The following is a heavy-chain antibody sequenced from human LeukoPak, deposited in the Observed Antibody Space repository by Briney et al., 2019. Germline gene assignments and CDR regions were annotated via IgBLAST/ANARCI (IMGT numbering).Heavy chain of an antibody. J-gene: IGHJ4*02. CDR2: ITPIFGTV. V-gene: IGHV1-69*05. Sequence: GASVKVSCKASGGTFSRYAISWVRQAPGQGLEWMGRITPIFGTVNYAQKFQGRVTITTDESTSTAYLELSSLRSEDTAVYYCARSDSSSGWFGYFDYWGQGTLVSASS. CDR3: ARSDSSSGWFGYFDY. D-gene: IGHD6-19*01. CDR1: GGTFSRYA.